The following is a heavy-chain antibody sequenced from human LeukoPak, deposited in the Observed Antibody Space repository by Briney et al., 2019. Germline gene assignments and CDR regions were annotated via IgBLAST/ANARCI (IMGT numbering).Heavy chain of an antibody. CDR3: ARGGPYSSSSGAYYMDV. CDR2: INHSGST. Sequence: SETLSLTCAVYGGSFSGYYWSWIRQPPGKGLEWIGEINHSGSTNYNPSLKSRVTISVDTSKNRFSLKLSSVTAADTAVYYCARGGPYSSSSGAYYMDVWGKGTTVTVSS. V-gene: IGHV4-34*01. D-gene: IGHD6-6*01. CDR1: GGSFSGYY. J-gene: IGHJ6*03.